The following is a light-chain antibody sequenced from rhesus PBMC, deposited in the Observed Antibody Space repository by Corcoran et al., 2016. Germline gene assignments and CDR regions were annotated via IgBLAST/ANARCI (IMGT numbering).Light chain of an antibody. CDR3: QHYYDNPPLT. J-gene: IGKJ4*01. CDR2: AAS. V-gene: IGKV1S12*01. CDR1: QNIYSN. Sequence: DIQMTQSPSALSASVGDRVTISCRASQNIYSNLAWYQQKPGKAPKLLIYAASSFQTGIPSRFSVLGSGTDFTLNISSLQPEDSAAYYCQHYYDNPPLTFGGGTKVELK.